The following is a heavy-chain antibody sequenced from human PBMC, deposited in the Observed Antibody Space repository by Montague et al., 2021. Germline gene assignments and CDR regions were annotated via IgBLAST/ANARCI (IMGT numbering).Heavy chain of an antibody. CDR1: GGSFNDYY. J-gene: IGHJ4*02. D-gene: IGHD4-11*01. CDR2: ITHNGRT. Sequence: SETLSLTCAGSGGSFNDYYWGWIRQSPGQGLEWIGDITHNGRTNSNPSLKSRVTLSVDTSKSHFSLNLTSVTAADTAVYFCARRPRITVTGRFDLWGEGTLVTVSS. CDR3: ARRPRITVTGRFDL. V-gene: IGHV4-34*01.